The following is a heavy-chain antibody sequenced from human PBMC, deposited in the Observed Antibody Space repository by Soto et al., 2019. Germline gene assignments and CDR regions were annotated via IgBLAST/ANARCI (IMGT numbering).Heavy chain of an antibody. D-gene: IGHD3-10*01. J-gene: IGHJ3*02. CDR3: ARDTGTLGPRANDALDI. CDR2: TNAGSGNT. Sequence: XSVKVSCNASGYPFITYTMNWVRQAPGQSLEWMGWTNAGSGNTKYSQNFQGRVSITRDTSASTVYMGLTGLKSEDTAVYYCARDTGTLGPRANDALDIWGQGTMVTVSS. V-gene: IGHV1-3*01. CDR1: GYPFITYT.